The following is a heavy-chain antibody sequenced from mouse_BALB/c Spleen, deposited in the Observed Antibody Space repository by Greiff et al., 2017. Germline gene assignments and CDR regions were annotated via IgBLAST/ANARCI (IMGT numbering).Heavy chain of an antibody. J-gene: IGHJ4*01. D-gene: IGHD2-1*01. V-gene: IGHV10S3*01. CDR1: GFTFNTNA. Sequence: TGGGLVQPKGSLKLSCAASGFTFNTNALNWVRQAPGKGLEWVARIRSKSNNYATYYADSVKDRFTISRDDSQSMLYLQMNNLKTEDTAMYYCVREGYYGNYEGDAMDYWGQGTSVTVSS. CDR2: IRSKSNNYAT. CDR3: VREGYYGNYEGDAMDY.